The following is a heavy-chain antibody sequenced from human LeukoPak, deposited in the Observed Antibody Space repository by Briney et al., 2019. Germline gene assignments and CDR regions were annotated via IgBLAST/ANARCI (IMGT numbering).Heavy chain of an antibody. CDR3: ARDLFSSDWN. V-gene: IGHV1-8*01. Sequence: ASVKVPCKTSGYTFSSYDINWVRQATGQGLEWMGWMNPNSGNTVYAQNFRDRVTMTRNTSISTAYMELSSLRSEDTAVYYCARDLFSSDWNWGQGTLVTVSS. J-gene: IGHJ4*02. D-gene: IGHD6-25*01. CDR2: MNPNSGNT. CDR1: GYTFSSYD.